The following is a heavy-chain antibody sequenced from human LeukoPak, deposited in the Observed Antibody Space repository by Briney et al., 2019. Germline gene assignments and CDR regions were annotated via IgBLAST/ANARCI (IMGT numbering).Heavy chain of an antibody. CDR2: ISAYNGNT. V-gene: IGHV1-18*01. D-gene: IGHD3-3*01. CDR3: ARDSELPDFWSGYYRSHNWFDP. CDR1: GYTFTSYG. Sequence: GASVKVSCKASGYTFTSYGISWVRQAPGQGLEWMGWISAYNGNTNYAQKLQGRVIMTTDTSTSTAYMELRSLRSDDTAVYYCARDSELPDFWSGYYRSHNWFDPWGQGTLVTVSS. J-gene: IGHJ5*02.